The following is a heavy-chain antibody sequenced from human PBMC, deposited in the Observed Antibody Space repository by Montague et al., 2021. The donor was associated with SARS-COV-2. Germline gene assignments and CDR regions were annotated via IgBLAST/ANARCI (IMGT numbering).Heavy chain of an antibody. J-gene: IGHJ6*01. CDR1: GFTFDDYA. CDR2: ISKNGDRT. V-gene: IGHV3-43*02. D-gene: IGHD2-15*01. Sequence: SLRLSCAASGFTFDDYAMHWVRQAPGKGQEWVSLISKNGDRTYYADSVKGRFTISRDNSKNSLYLQMNSQRIEDSALYYCAKGHLEYCSGGTCYSVGMDVGGQGTTVTVSS. CDR3: AKGHLEYCSGGTCYSVGMDV.